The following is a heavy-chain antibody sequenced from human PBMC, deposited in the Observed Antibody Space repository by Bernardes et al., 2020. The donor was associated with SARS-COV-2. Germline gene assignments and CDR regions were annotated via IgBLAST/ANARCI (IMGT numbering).Heavy chain of an antibody. D-gene: IGHD4-17*01. V-gene: IGHV4-39*01. CDR1: GGSIGSSLYY. Sequence: SETLSLTCTVSGGSIGSSLYYWGWLRQPPGKGLEWIGSIYYSGTTFYSPSLKSRVTISIDTSMNQFSLKLASVTAADTAVYYCARQRRVSTVIRDYFDYWGQGTLVTVSS. CDR3: ARQRRVSTVIRDYFDY. CDR2: IYYSGTT. J-gene: IGHJ4*02.